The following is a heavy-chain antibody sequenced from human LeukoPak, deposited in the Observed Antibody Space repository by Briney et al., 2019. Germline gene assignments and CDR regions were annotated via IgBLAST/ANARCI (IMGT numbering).Heavy chain of an antibody. CDR3: ARDLRGYCSSTSCYTGPYYFDY. D-gene: IGHD2-2*02. CDR1: GYTFTSYA. CDR2: ISAYNGNT. Sequence: ASVKVSCKASGYTFTSYAISWVRQAPGQGLEWMGWISAYNGNTNYAQKLQGRVTMTTDTSTSTAYMELRSLRSDDTAVYYCARDLRGYCSSTSCYTGPYYFDYWGQGTLVTVSS. V-gene: IGHV1-18*01. J-gene: IGHJ4*02.